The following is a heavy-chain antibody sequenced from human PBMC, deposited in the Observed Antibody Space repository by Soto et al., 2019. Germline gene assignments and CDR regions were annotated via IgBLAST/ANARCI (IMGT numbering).Heavy chain of an antibody. Sequence: GGSLRPSCAASGFSFSDYYMSWLRQAPGKGLEWVSYIRITDNTRYYAYSVKGRFTISRDNANDSLYLQMNSLRAEDTAVYYSARGSVLYDYWGQGTLVTVST. J-gene: IGHJ4*02. CDR1: GFSFSDYY. CDR2: IRITDNTR. CDR3: ARGSVLYDY. V-gene: IGHV3-11*01. D-gene: IGHD3-3*01.